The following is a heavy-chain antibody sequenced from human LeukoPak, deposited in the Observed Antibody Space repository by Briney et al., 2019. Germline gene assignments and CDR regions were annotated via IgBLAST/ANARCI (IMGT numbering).Heavy chain of an antibody. CDR2: MNPNSGNT. V-gene: IGHV1-8*01. CDR3: TTDFPRWIAVAVDY. Sequence: ASVKLSCKASGYTFSSYDINWVRQATGQGLEWMGWMNPNSGNTGYAQKLQGRVTMTRDTSISTAYMELSSLRSEDTAVYYCTTDFPRWIAVAVDYWGQGTLVTVSS. J-gene: IGHJ4*02. CDR1: GYTFSSYD. D-gene: IGHD6-19*01.